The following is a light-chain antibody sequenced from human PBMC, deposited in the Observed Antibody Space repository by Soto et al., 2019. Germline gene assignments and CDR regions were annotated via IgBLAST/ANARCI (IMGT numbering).Light chain of an antibody. J-gene: IGKJ1*01. CDR2: NTS. CDR3: QQRSNWPRT. V-gene: IGKV3-11*01. CDR1: QSVSKY. Sequence: IGLTLPPATLSLSKGERATLSCRASQSVSKYLAWYQQHPGQAPRLLIYNTSNRATGIPARFSGSGSGTDFILTISSLEPEDFAVYYCQQRSNWPRTFGQGTKVDIK.